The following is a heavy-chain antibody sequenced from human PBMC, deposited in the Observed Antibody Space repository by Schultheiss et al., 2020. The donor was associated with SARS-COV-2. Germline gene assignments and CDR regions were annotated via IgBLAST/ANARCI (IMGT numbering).Heavy chain of an antibody. CDR2: ISYDGTNI. CDR3: ARAQVITLDY. Sequence: GESLKISCAGSGFTFSSYAVHWVRQAPGKGLEWVAVISYDGTNIYYADSVKGRFTISRDNSKNTLYLQMNSLRTEDTAVYYCARAQVITLDYWGQGTLVTVSS. J-gene: IGHJ4*02. V-gene: IGHV3-30*11. CDR1: GFTFSSYA. D-gene: IGHD3-16*01.